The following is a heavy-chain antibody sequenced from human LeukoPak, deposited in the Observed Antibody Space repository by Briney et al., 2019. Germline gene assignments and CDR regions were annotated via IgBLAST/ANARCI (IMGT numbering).Heavy chain of an antibody. CDR2: INSDGSTT. CDR1: GFNFSSSW. Sequence: GGSLRLSCAGSGFNFSSSWMHWVRQAPGTGLVWVSRINSDGSTTNYADSVKGRFTISRDNAMSTLYLQMNSLRAEDTAVYYCARDSEQQSYAFDIWGQGTMVIVSS. CDR3: ARDSEQQSYAFDI. D-gene: IGHD1-26*01. J-gene: IGHJ3*02. V-gene: IGHV3-74*01.